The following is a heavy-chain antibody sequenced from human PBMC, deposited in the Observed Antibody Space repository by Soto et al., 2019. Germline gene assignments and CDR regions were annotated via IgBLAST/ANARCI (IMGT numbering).Heavy chain of an antibody. CDR2: IWYDGSNK. J-gene: IGHJ6*02. V-gene: IGHV3-33*01. D-gene: IGHD5-12*01. CDR1: GFTFSSYG. CDR3: ARDRVATRGPYYYYGMDV. Sequence: GSLRLCCASSGFTFSSYGMHWVRQAPGKGLEWVAVIWYDGSNKYYADSVKGRFTISRDNSKNTLYLQMNSLRAEDTAVYSCARDRVATRGPYYYYGMDVWGQGTTVTVS.